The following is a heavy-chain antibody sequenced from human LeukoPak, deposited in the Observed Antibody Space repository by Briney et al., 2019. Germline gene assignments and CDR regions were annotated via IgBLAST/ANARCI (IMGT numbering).Heavy chain of an antibody. CDR2: ISSNGGST. D-gene: IGHD3-10*01. V-gene: IGHV3-64*01. Sequence: GGSLRLSCAASGFTFSSYAMHWVRQAPGKGLEYVSAISSNGGSTYYANSVKGRFTISRDNSKNTLYLQMGSLRAEDMAVYYCAKDKGSGSYHFDYWGQGTLVTVSS. CDR1: GFTFSSYA. J-gene: IGHJ4*02. CDR3: AKDKGSGSYHFDY.